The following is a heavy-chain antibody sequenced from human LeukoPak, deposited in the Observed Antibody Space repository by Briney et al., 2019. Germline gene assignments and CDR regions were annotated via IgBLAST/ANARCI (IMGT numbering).Heavy chain of an antibody. CDR1: GFTFSNAW. CDR2: IKSKTAGGTT. Sequence: GGSLRLSCAASGFTFSNAWMSWVRQAPGKGLEWVGRIKSKTAGGTTDYAAPVKGRLTISRDDSKNTLYLQMNSLKTEDTAVYYCTTFDYGEPGSFDYWGQGTLVTVSS. V-gene: IGHV3-15*01. J-gene: IGHJ4*02. D-gene: IGHD4-17*01. CDR3: TTFDYGEPGSFDY.